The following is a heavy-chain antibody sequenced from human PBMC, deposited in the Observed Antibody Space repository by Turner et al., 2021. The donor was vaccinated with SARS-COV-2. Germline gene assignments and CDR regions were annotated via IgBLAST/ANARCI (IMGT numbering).Heavy chain of an antibody. V-gene: IGHV3-30*18. CDR3: AKSYSGSYWDRNDY. D-gene: IGHD1-26*01. Sequence: QVPLVESGGGVVQPGWCLRLSCAAPGFTFSIYGMQWVRQGPGKGLEWVAVISYDGRNKYYADSVKGRFTISRDNSKNTLYLQMNSLRAEDTAVYYCAKSYSGSYWDRNDYWGQGTLVTVSS. J-gene: IGHJ4*02. CDR2: ISYDGRNK. CDR1: GFTFSIYG.